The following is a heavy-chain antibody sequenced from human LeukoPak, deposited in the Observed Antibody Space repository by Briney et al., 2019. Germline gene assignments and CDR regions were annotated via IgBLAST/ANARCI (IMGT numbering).Heavy chain of an antibody. Sequence: SETLSLTCTVYVGSFSNYYWMWIRQPPGKGLEWLAEINDSGRANYNPSLMSRVPVSVETPKNHFSLRLTSVTATDTAVNYSARRWNFVRNYHIGVWGKGATVSVSS. V-gene: IGHV4-34*01. CDR2: INDSGRA. D-gene: IGHD1-7*01. CDR1: VGSFSNYY. CDR3: ARRWNFVRNYHIGV. J-gene: IGHJ6*04.